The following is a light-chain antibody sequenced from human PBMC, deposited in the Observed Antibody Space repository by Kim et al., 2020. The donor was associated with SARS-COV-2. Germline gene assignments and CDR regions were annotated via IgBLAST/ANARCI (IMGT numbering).Light chain of an antibody. V-gene: IGKV1-9*01. CDR1: QGISSY. Sequence: IQLTQSPSSLSASVGDRVTITCRASQGISSYLAWYQQQPGKAPKLLIYAASTLQSGVPSRFSGSGSGTDFTLTIGNLQPEDFATYYCQHLNSYPLTFGGGTKVDIK. J-gene: IGKJ4*01. CDR3: QHLNSYPLT. CDR2: AAS.